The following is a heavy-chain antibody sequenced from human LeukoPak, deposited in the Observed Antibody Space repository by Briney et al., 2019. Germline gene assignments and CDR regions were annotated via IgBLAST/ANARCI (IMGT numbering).Heavy chain of an antibody. D-gene: IGHD6-13*01. CDR1: GYSFTSYW. J-gene: IGHJ3*02. V-gene: IGHV5-51*01. Sequence: GESLKISCQGSGYSFTSYWIAWVRQMPGKGLEWMGIINPGDSDTRYSPSFQGQVTISADKPIRTAYLQWSSLKVSDTAMYYCARPRSGSWYTAYDIWGQGTMVTVS. CDR2: INPGDSDT. CDR3: ARPRSGSWYTAYDI.